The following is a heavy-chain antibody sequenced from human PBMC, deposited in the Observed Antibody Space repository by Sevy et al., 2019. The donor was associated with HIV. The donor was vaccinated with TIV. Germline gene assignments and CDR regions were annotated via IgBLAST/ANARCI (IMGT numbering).Heavy chain of an antibody. V-gene: IGHV3-33*01. CDR2: IWFDGSNT. J-gene: IGHJ4*02. CDR3: ARDLEFYDYGDYGPAFMPDY. CDR1: GFTFSTYG. D-gene: IGHD4-17*01. Sequence: GGSLRLSCAASGFTFSTYGMHWVRQAPGKGLEWVAVIWFDGSNTYYADSVKGRFTISRAIAKNTLHLQMNSLRAEATAVYYCARDLEFYDYGDYGPAFMPDYWGQGTLVTVSS.